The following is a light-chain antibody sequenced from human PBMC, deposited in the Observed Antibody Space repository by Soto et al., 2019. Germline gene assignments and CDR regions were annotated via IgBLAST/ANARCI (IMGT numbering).Light chain of an antibody. Sequence: QSVLTQPPSVSAAPGQRVTISCSESGFIVGNNYVSWYQQFPGTAPKLLIYENYKRPSGIPDRFSGSRYGRSATLAISGLLAGDEADYYCGTWDSGLHIGVLGGGTKLTVL. CDR2: ENY. CDR1: GFIVGNNY. V-gene: IGLV1-51*02. CDR3: GTWDSGLHIGV. J-gene: IGLJ3*02.